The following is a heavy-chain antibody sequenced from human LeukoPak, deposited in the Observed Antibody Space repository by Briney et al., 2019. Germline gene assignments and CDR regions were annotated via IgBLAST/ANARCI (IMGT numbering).Heavy chain of an antibody. Sequence: PSETLSLTCTASGYSISSGYYWGWIRQPPGKGLEWIGSIYHSGSTYYNPSLKSRVTISVDTSKNQFSLKLSSVTAADTAVYYCAREWGYPDAFDIWGQGTMVTVSS. J-gene: IGHJ3*02. CDR1: GYSISSGYY. D-gene: IGHD5-12*01. CDR2: IYHSGST. CDR3: AREWGYPDAFDI. V-gene: IGHV4-38-2*02.